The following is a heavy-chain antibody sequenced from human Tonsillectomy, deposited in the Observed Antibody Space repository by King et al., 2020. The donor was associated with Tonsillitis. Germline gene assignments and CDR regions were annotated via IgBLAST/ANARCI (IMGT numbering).Heavy chain of an antibody. Sequence: VQLVESGAEVKKPGASVKVSCKTSGYIFTDFYIYWVRQAPGQGLEWMGWINPNSGGTNYAQKFQGRVTMTRDTSITTAYMELSSLSSDDTAVYYCATDLLEAVPSYIFAYWAQGTLVTVSS. J-gene: IGHJ4*02. CDR3: ATDLLEAVPSYIFAY. D-gene: IGHD3-9*01. CDR2: INPNSGGT. V-gene: IGHV1-2*02. CDR1: GYIFTDFY.